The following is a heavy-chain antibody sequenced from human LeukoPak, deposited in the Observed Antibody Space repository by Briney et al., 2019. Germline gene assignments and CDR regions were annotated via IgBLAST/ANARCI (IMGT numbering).Heavy chain of an antibody. CDR3: ARDRKQWLRGPFDP. D-gene: IGHD6-19*01. CDR2: ISYSGST. V-gene: IGHV4-59*01. J-gene: IGHJ5*02. CDR1: GGSISSYY. Sequence: PSETLSLTCTVSGGSISSYYWSWIRQPPGKGLEWIGYISYSGSTNYNPSLKSRVTISLDTSKNQFSLKLRSLTPADTAVYYCARDRKQWLRGPFDPWGQGTLVTVSS.